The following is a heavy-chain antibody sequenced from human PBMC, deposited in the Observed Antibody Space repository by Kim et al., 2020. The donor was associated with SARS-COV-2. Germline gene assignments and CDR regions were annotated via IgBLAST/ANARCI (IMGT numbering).Heavy chain of an antibody. Sequence: GGSLRLSCAASGFTFSSYNMNWVRQAPGKGLEWVSSISSSSNYIYYADSLKGRFTISRDNAKNSLYLQMNGLRAADTAVYYCARDSDGILTGYYQTFDYWREGTLVTVSP. CDR2: ISSSSNYI. CDR1: GFTFSSYN. D-gene: IGHD3-9*01. CDR3: ARDSDGILTGYYQTFDY. J-gene: IGHJ4*02. V-gene: IGHV3-21*01.